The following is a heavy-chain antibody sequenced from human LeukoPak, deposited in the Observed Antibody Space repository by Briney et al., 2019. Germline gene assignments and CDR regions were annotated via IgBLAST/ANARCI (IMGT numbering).Heavy chain of an antibody. V-gene: IGHV3-43*02. CDR2: ISGDGGST. CDR1: GFTFDDYA. D-gene: IGHD6-13*01. CDR3: AKGARIAAARDYFDY. J-gene: IGHJ4*02. Sequence: GGPLRLSCAASGFTFDDYAMHWVRQAPGKGLEWVSLISGDGGSTYYADSVKGRFTISRDNSKNSLYLQMNSLRTEDTALYYCAKGARIAAARDYFDYWGQGTLVTVSS.